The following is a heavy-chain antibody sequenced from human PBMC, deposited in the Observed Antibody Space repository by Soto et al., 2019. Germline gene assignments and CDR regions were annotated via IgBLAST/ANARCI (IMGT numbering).Heavy chain of an antibody. CDR1: GGSMNTNTYY. V-gene: IGHV4-39*02. CDR3: VVNFNARGGGNFPH. D-gene: IGHD2-15*01. J-gene: IGHJ1*01. CDR2: MSRSGST. Sequence: SETLSLTCAVSGGSMNTNTYYWGWIRQPPGKGLEWIGSMSRSGSTHYNPSLKSRLTISLDMSKNHFSLDLRSVTAADTAVFYCVVNFNARGGGNFPHWGQGTPVTVSS.